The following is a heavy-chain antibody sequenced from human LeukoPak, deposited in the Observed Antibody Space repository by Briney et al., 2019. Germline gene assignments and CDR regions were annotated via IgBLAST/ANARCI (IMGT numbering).Heavy chain of an antibody. J-gene: IGHJ5*02. D-gene: IGHD3-9*01. CDR1: GGSISSGGYY. CDR3: ARLPTGYPNWFDP. V-gene: IGHV4-31*03. Sequence: SETLSLTCTVSGGSISSGGYYWSWIRQHPGKGLEWIGYIYYSGSTYYNPSLKSRVTISVDTSKNQFFLKLSSVTAADTAVYYCARLPTGYPNWFDPWGQGSLVTVSS. CDR2: IYYSGST.